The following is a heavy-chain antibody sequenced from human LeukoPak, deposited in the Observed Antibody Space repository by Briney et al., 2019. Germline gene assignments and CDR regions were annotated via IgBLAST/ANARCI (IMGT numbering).Heavy chain of an antibody. CDR2: VYNSGST. CDR3: ATNAGPAALNVIDI. Sequence: PSETLSLTCVASGVSISRHLWSWIRQPPGMGPQWIGFVYNSGSTDYNPSLKGRVTISADTSKNQFSLKLSSVTASDTAVYYCATNAGPAALNVIDIWGLGTMVTVSS. D-gene: IGHD2-2*01. J-gene: IGHJ3*02. V-gene: IGHV4-59*08. CDR1: GVSISRHL.